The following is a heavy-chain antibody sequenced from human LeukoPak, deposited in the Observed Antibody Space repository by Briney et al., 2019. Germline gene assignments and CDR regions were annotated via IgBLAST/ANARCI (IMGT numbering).Heavy chain of an antibody. CDR2: ISSTSSAI. Sequence: GGSLRLSCAASGFTFSSFSMNWVCQAPGKGLEWLSYISSTSSAIYYADSLKGRFTISRDNAKNSLYLQMDSLRAEDTAVYYCARVIGSYGDSAYWGQGTLVTVSS. CDR1: GFTFSSFS. J-gene: IGHJ4*02. V-gene: IGHV3-48*04. D-gene: IGHD3-16*01. CDR3: ARVIGSYGDSAY.